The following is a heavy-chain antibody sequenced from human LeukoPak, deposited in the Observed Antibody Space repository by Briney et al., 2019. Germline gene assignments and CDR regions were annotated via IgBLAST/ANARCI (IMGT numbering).Heavy chain of an antibody. Sequence: SETLSLTCAVYGGSFSGYYWSWIRQPPGKGLEWIGEINHSGSTNYNPSLKSRVTISVDTSKNQFSLKLSSVTAADTAVYYCARQNGDYAQDAFDIWGQGTMVTVSS. D-gene: IGHD4-17*01. J-gene: IGHJ3*02. CDR1: GGSFSGYY. CDR3: ARQNGDYAQDAFDI. V-gene: IGHV4-34*01. CDR2: INHSGST.